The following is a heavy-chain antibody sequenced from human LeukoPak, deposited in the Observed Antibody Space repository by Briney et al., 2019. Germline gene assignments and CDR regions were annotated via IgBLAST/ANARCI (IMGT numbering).Heavy chain of an antibody. CDR3: TTEDGSGSYYYARGYYYYMDV. J-gene: IGHJ6*03. V-gene: IGHV3-15*01. Sequence: GGSLRLSCAASGFTFSNAWMNWVRQAPGKGLEWVGRIKSKTDGGTTDYAAPVKGRFTISRHDSNNTLYLQMNSLKTEDTAVYYCTTEDGSGSYYYARGYYYYMDVWGKGTTVTVSS. CDR1: GFTFSNAW. D-gene: IGHD3-10*01. CDR2: IKSKTDGGTT.